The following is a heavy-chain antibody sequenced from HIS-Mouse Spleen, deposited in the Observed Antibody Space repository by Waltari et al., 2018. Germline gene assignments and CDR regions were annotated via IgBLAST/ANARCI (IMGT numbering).Heavy chain of an antibody. CDR2: IYYSRSN. CDR3: AREIPYSSSWYDWYFDL. Sequence: QLQLQESGPGLVKPSETLSLTCTVSGGSISSSSYYWGWIRQPPGKGLEWIGSIYYSRSNYYNPSLKSRVTISVDTSKNRFSLKLSSVTAADTAVYYCAREIPYSSSWYDWYFDLWGRGTLVTVSS. CDR1: GGSISSSSYY. J-gene: IGHJ2*01. D-gene: IGHD6-13*01. V-gene: IGHV4-39*07.